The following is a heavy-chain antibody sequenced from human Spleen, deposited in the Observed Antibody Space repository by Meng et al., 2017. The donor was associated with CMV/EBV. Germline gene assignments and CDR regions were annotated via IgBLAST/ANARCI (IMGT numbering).Heavy chain of an antibody. V-gene: IGHV3-30*02. J-gene: IGHJ4*02. D-gene: IGHD5-24*01. CDR2: IRYDGSNK. CDR1: GFTFSSYG. CDR3: AGGDGWITDS. Sequence: GESLKISCAASGFTFSSYGMHWVRQAPGKGLEWVAFIRYDGSNKYYADSVKGRFTISRDNAQNSLYLQLNNLRVDDTAIYYFAGGDGWITDSWGQGTLVTVSS.